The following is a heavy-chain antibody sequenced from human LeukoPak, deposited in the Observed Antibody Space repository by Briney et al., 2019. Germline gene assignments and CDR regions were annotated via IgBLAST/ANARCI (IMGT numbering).Heavy chain of an antibody. CDR3: ARLLLYSYGSLYYFDY. V-gene: IGHV4-61*08. D-gene: IGHD5-18*01. J-gene: IGHJ4*02. CDR2: IYYSGST. Sequence: PSETLSLTCTVSGGSISSGGYYWSWIRQHPGKGLEWIGYIYYSGSTNYNPSLKSRVTISVDTSKNQFSLKLSSVTAADTAVYYCARLLLYSYGSLYYFDYWGQGTLVTVSS. CDR1: GGSISSGGYY.